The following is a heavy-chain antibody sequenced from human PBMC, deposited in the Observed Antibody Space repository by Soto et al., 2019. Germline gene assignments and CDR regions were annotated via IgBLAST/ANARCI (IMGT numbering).Heavy chain of an antibody. CDR1: GGSFSGYY. J-gene: IGHJ6*02. D-gene: IGHD3-3*01. CDR2: LNHSGST. Sequence: QVQLQQWGAGLLKPSETLSLTCAVYGGSFSGYYWSWIRQPPGKGLEWIGELNHSGSTNYNPSLKSRVTISVDTSKNQFSLQLSSVTAADTAVYYCARGPTYYDFWSGYSHYYYGMDVCGQGTTVTVSS. V-gene: IGHV4-34*01. CDR3: ARGPTYYDFWSGYSHYYYGMDV.